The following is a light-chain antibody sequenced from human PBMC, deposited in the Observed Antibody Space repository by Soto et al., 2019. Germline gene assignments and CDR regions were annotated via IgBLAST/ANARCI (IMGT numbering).Light chain of an antibody. CDR2: GAS. J-gene: IGKJ1*01. CDR1: QSVSSN. Sequence: EIVMTQSPATMSVSPGERATLSCRASQSVSSNLAWYQQKPGQAPRLLIYGASTRATGIPARFSGSGSGTEFTLTISSLQSEDFAVYYCQQYKIWPHRGTFGQGTKVEIK. V-gene: IGKV3-15*01. CDR3: QQYKIWPHRGT.